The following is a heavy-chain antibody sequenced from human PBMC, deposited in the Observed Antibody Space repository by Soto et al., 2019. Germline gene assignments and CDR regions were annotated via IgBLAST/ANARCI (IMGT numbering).Heavy chain of an antibody. CDR3: ARYDFWSPTEDYYYYMDV. D-gene: IGHD3-3*01. Sequence: GESLKISCKGSGYSFTSYWIGWVRQMPGKGLEWMGIIYPGDSDTRYSPSFQGQVTISADKSISTAYLQWSSLKASDTAMYYCARYDFWSPTEDYYYYMDVWGKGTTVTVSS. J-gene: IGHJ6*03. CDR1: GYSFTSYW. CDR2: IYPGDSDT. V-gene: IGHV5-51*01.